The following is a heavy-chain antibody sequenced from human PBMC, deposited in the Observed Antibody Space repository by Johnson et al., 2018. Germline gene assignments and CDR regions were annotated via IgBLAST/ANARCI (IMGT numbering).Heavy chain of an antibody. D-gene: IGHD2-21*02. J-gene: IGHJ4*02. V-gene: IGHV3-30-3*01. CDR2: ISYDGSNK. CDR3: ARVLVGVTAPYYFDY. Sequence: QVQLVQSGGGVVQPGRSLRLSCAASGFTFSSYAMHWVRQAPGKGLEWVAVISYDGSNKYYADSVKGRFTISRDNSKNTLYLQMNSLRAEDTAVYYCARVLVGVTAPYYFDYWGQGTLVTVSS. CDR1: GFTFSSYA.